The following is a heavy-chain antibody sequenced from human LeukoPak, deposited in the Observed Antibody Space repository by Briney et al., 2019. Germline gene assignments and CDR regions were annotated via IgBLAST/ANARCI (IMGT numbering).Heavy chain of an antibody. V-gene: IGHV1-2*02. D-gene: IGHD3-22*01. CDR1: GYTFTGYY. Sequence: GASVKVSCKASGYTFTGYYMHWVRQAPGQGLEWMGWINPNSGGTNYAQKFQGRVTMTRDTSISTAYMELSRLRSDDTAVYYCARAPDSSGYYYHFDYWGQGTLVTVSS. CDR2: INPNSGGT. J-gene: IGHJ4*02. CDR3: ARAPDSSGYYYHFDY.